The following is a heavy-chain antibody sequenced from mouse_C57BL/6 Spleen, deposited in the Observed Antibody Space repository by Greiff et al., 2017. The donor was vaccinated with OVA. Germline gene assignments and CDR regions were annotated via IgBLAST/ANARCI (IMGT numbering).Heavy chain of an antibody. CDR2: IYPGNSDT. Sequence: EVQGVESGTVLARPGASVKMSCKTSGYTFTSYWMHWVKQRPGQGLEWIGAIYPGNSDTSYNQKFKGKAKLTAVTSASTAYMELSSLTNEDSAVYYCTRESNHWYFDVWGTGTTVTVSS. D-gene: IGHD2-5*01. V-gene: IGHV1-5*01. J-gene: IGHJ1*03. CDR1: GYTFTSYW. CDR3: TRESNHWYFDV.